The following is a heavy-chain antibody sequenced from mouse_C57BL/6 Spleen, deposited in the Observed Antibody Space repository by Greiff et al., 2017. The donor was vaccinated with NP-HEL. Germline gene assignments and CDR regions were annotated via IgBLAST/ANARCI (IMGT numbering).Heavy chain of an antibody. Sequence: EVQLQQSGPVLVKPGASVKMSCKASGYTFTDYYMNWVKQSHGKSLEWIGVINPYNGGTSYNQKFKGKATLTVDKSSSTAYMELNSLTAEDSAVYYCARGGALSTYYAMDYWGQGTSVTVSS. CDR2: INPYNGGT. CDR1: GYTFTDYY. CDR3: ARGGALSTYYAMDY. V-gene: IGHV1-19*01. J-gene: IGHJ4*01. D-gene: IGHD1-1*01.